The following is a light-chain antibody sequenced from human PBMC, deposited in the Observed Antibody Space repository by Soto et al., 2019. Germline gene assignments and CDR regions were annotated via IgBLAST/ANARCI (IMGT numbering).Light chain of an antibody. CDR1: QSISSW. J-gene: IGKJ1*01. CDR3: QQYETFSGT. Sequence: DIQMTQSPATLSASLGDRVTITCRASQSISSWFAWYQQKPGKAPKLLIYDASSLESGVPSRFRGSGSGTEFTLTISSLPPDDFATYYCQQYETFSGTFGPGTKVDIK. CDR2: DAS. V-gene: IGKV1-5*01.